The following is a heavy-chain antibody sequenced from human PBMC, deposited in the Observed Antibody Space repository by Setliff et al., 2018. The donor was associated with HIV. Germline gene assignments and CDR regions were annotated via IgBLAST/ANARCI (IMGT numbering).Heavy chain of an antibody. V-gene: IGHV4-38-2*01. Sequence: SETLSLTCAVSSYSISSGYYWVWIRQPPGKGLEWIGSIYHGGSTYYNPSLKSRVTISVDTSKNQFSLKLSSVTAADTAVYYCARVAAGWGELFGNWFDPWGQGTLVTVSS. CDR3: ARVAAGWGELFGNWFDP. CDR2: IYHGGST. J-gene: IGHJ5*02. CDR1: SYSISSGYY. D-gene: IGHD3-10*01.